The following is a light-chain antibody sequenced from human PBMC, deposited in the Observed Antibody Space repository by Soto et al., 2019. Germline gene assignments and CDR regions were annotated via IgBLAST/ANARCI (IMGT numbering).Light chain of an antibody. CDR2: EVT. CDR3: GSYTSTYVRI. V-gene: IGLV2-14*01. Sequence: QSVLTQPASVSGSPGQSITISCTGTSSDVGRYNYVSWYQQYPGRAPKLIIYEVTNRPSGVSDRFSGSKSGNVASLTISGLQAADEADYYCGSYTSTYVRIFGSGTKVNVL. CDR1: SSDVGRYNY. J-gene: IGLJ1*01.